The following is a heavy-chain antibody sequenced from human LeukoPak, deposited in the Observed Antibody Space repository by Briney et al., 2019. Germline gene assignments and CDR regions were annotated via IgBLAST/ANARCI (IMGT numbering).Heavy chain of an antibody. D-gene: IGHD5-18*01. CDR2: IRYDGSNK. CDR3: AKDRWAGSTAMVPADY. CDR1: GFTFSSYG. J-gene: IGHJ4*02. Sequence: GGSLRLSCAASGFTFSSYGMHWVRQAPGKGLEWVAFIRYDGSNKYYADSVKGRFTISRDNSKNTLYLQMNSLRAEDTAVYYCAKDRWAGSTAMVPADYWGQGTLVTVSS. V-gene: IGHV3-30*02.